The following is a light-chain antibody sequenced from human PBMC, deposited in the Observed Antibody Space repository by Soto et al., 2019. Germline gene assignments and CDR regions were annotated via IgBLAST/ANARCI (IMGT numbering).Light chain of an antibody. Sequence: QSLLTQPPSASGSPGQRVTVSCSGRGSNIGNNPVNWFQQLPGTAPKLLIYSNDQRPSGVPDRFSGSRSGTSASLAIGGLQSEDEADYYCASWDDSLSAFVFGTGTKVTVL. CDR2: SND. J-gene: IGLJ1*01. V-gene: IGLV1-44*01. CDR3: ASWDDSLSAFV. CDR1: GSNIGNNP.